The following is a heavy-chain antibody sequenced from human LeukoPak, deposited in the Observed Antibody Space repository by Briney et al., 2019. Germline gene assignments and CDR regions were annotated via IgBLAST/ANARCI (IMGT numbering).Heavy chain of an antibody. J-gene: IGHJ4*02. V-gene: IGHV3-23*01. CDR2: ISKSGDST. CDR1: GFTFSSYA. Sequence: GGSLRLSCAAYGFTFSSYAMSWVRQAPGKGLEWVSAISKSGDSTYYADSVKGRFTISRDNSKNTIYLQMNSLRVEDTAVYYCAKLSGWTGWFFDYWGQGTVVTVSS. D-gene: IGHD6-19*01. CDR3: AKLSGWTGWFFDY.